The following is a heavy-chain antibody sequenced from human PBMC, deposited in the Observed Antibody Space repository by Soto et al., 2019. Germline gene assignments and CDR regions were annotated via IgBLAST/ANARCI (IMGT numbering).Heavy chain of an antibody. J-gene: IGHJ4*02. CDR3: ASQGTYCGGDCSVFDY. D-gene: IGHD2-21*02. Sequence: PSETLSLTCTVSGGSISSSSYYWGWIRQPPGKGLEWIGSIYYSGSTYYNPSPKSRVTISVDTAKNQFSLKLSSVTAADTAVYYCASQGTYCGGDCSVFDYWGQGTLVTVSS. V-gene: IGHV4-39*01. CDR1: GGSISSSSYY. CDR2: IYYSGST.